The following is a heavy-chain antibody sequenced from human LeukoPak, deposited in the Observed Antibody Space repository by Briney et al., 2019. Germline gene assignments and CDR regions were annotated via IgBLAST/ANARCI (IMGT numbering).Heavy chain of an antibody. CDR1: GESLSDYY. CDR3: ARGRGT. J-gene: IGHJ5*02. Sequence: SETLSLTCAVYGESLSDYYWNWFRQPPGKGLGWIAEINPSGNTRYNPSLKSRVTISVDTSKNHFSLRLTSVTAADTAMYYCARGRGTWGQGTLVTVSS. CDR2: INPSGNT. V-gene: IGHV4-34*01. D-gene: IGHD3-10*01.